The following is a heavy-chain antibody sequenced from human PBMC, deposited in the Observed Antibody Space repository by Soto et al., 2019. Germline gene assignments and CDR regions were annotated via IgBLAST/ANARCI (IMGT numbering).Heavy chain of an antibody. D-gene: IGHD6-6*01. J-gene: IGHJ5*02. V-gene: IGHV6-1*01. CDR2: TYYRSKWYN. Sequence: SHTVSLTGASCGGSVSSNSGAWNWIRQSPSRGLEWLGRTYYRSKWYNDYAVSVKSRITINPDTSKNQFSLQLNSVTPEDTAVYYCASDRNSSSSGGWFDPWGQGTLVTSPQ. CDR1: GGSVSSNSGA. CDR3: ASDRNSSSSGGWFDP.